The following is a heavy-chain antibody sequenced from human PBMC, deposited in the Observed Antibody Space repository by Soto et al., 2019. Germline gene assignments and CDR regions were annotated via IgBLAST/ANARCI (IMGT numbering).Heavy chain of an antibody. CDR3: VREGGDNWFDP. CDR2: ISYDGGER. D-gene: IGHD3-16*01. Sequence: QVQLVESGGGVVQSGGSLRLSCGGSGFIFSRYGMHWVRQAPGKGLEWVTGISYDGGERFYADSVKGRFTISRDNSKNRLDLQMSSLRPEDTAVYYCVREGGDNWFDPWGQGTLVTVSS. J-gene: IGHJ5*02. CDR1: GFIFSRYG. V-gene: IGHV3-30*03.